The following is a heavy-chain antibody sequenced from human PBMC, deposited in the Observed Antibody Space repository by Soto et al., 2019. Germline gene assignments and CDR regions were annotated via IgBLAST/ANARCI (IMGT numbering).Heavy chain of an antibody. V-gene: IGHV1-69*02. Sequence: QVQLVQSGAEVKKPGSSVKVSCKASGDTFSFYTINWVRQAPGLGLEWMGRVNPIVSMSNYAQKFQGRVTITAHKSTNTAYMRLSSLRSEDTAIYYCAASYGSGYRAFDYWGQGALVTVSS. CDR1: GDTFSFYT. CDR2: VNPIVSMS. D-gene: IGHD3-10*01. J-gene: IGHJ4*02. CDR3: AASYGSGYRAFDY.